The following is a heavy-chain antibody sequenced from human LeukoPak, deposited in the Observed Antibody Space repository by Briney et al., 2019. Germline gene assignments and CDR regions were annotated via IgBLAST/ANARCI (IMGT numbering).Heavy chain of an antibody. CDR2: ISSSSSTI. J-gene: IGHJ5*02. D-gene: IGHD2-2*01. CDR1: GFTFSSYS. CDR3: ARYCSIITCYLDWFDP. Sequence: GGSLRLSCAASGFTFSSYSMNWVRQAPGKGLEWVSYISSSSSTIYYADSVKGRFTIFRDNTKNSLYLQMDSLRAEDTAVYYCARYCSIITCYLDWFDPWGQGTLVTVSS. V-gene: IGHV3-48*01.